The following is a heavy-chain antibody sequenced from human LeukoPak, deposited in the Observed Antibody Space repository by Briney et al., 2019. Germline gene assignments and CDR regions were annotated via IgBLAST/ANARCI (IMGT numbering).Heavy chain of an antibody. CDR3: ARDRERFLTGRGGFDP. Sequence: PGGSLRLSCAASGFTFSSYAMSWVRQAPGKGLEWVSYISSSSSTIYYADSVKGRFTISRGNAKNSLYPQMNSLRDEDTAVYYCARDRERFLTGRGGFDPWGQGTLVTVSS. CDR2: ISSSSSTI. V-gene: IGHV3-48*02. D-gene: IGHD3-3*01. J-gene: IGHJ5*02. CDR1: GFTFSSYA.